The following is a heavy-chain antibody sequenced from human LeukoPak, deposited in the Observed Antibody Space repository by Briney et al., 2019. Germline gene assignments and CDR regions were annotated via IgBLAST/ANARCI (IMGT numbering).Heavy chain of an antibody. V-gene: IGHV4-4*07. D-gene: IGHD2-15*01. J-gene: IGHJ4*02. Sequence: SSETLSLTCTVSGVSVSNYYWAWVRQPAGKGPEWIGRIYSSGITNYNPSLRSRVSVSLDTSKNQLSLKLNSVTAADTAVYYCATEGPLIWRPPHFESWGQGTLVIVSS. CDR1: GVSVSNYY. CDR2: IYSSGIT. CDR3: ATEGPLIWRPPHFES.